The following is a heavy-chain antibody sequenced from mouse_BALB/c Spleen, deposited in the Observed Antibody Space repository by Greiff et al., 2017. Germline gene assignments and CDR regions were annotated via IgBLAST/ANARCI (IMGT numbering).Heavy chain of an antibody. J-gene: IGHJ2*01. CDR3: TRGLIITTVSNYFDY. V-gene: IGHV1-5*01. CDR2: IYPGNSDT. CDR1: GYSFTSYW. D-gene: IGHD1-1*01. Sequence: DVQLQESGTVLARPGASVKMSCKASGYSFTSYWMHWVKQRPGQGLEWIGAIYPGNSDTSYNQKFKGKAKLTAVTSASTAYMELSSLTNEDSAVYYCTRGLIITTVSNYFDYWGQGTTLTVSS.